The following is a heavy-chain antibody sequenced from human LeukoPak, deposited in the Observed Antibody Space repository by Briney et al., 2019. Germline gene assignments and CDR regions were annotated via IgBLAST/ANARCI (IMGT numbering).Heavy chain of an antibody. D-gene: IGHD6-13*01. V-gene: IGHV4-39*01. CDR2: IYYSGST. CDR3: ARLSSSWPFDY. CDR1: GGSISSSSYY. Sequence: SETLSLTCTVSGGSISSSSYYWGWLRQPPGKGLEWIGSIYYSGSTYYNPSLKSRVTISVDTSKSQFSLKLSSVTAADTAVYHCARLSSSWPFDYWGQGTLVTVSS. J-gene: IGHJ4*02.